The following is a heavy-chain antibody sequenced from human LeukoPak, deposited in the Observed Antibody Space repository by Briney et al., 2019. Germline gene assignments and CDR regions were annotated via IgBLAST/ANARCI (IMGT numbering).Heavy chain of an antibody. V-gene: IGHV3-33*06. CDR1: GFTFSHFG. CDR3: AKSHRGGLRFLVGFFYMDV. J-gene: IGHJ6*03. CDR2: IWSDATNQ. D-gene: IGHD3-3*01. Sequence: PGTSLRLSCEASGFTFSHFGMHWVRQAPGKGLEWVAVIWSDATNQYYADSVKGRFTISRDNFKRTVSLEMNSPRAEDTAVYYCAKSHRGGLRFLVGFFYMDVWGSGTTVAVSS.